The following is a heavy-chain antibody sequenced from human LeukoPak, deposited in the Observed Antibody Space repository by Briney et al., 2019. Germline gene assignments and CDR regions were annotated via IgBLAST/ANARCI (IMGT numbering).Heavy chain of an antibody. D-gene: IGHD3-9*01. CDR1: GGSFSGYY. Sequence: PSETLSLTCAVYGGSFSGYYWSWIRQPPGKGLEWIGEINHSGSTNYNPSLKSRVTISVDTSKNQFSLKLSSVTAADTAVYYCARGLHYDILTGCGRYGMDAWGQGTTVTVSS. V-gene: IGHV4-34*01. CDR2: INHSGST. CDR3: ARGLHYDILTGCGRYGMDA. J-gene: IGHJ6*02.